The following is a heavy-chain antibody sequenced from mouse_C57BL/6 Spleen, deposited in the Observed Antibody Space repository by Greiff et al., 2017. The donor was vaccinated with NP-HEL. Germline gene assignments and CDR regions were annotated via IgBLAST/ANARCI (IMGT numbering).Heavy chain of an antibody. Sequence: EVMLVESGGGLVQPGGSLKLSCAASGFTFSDYYMYWVRQTPEKRLEWVAYISNGGGSTYYPDTVKGRFTTSRDNAKNTLYLQMSRLKSEDTAMYYCARQGYGSSSPWFAYWGQGTLVTVSA. CDR2: ISNGGGST. CDR3: ARQGYGSSSPWFAY. J-gene: IGHJ3*01. CDR1: GFTFSDYY. V-gene: IGHV5-12*01. D-gene: IGHD1-1*01.